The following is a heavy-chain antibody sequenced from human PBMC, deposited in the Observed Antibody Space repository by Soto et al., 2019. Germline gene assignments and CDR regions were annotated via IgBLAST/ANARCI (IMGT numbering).Heavy chain of an antibody. CDR1: GGSISSYY. J-gene: IGHJ3*02. V-gene: IGHV4-59*01. D-gene: IGHD3-10*01. CDR2: IYYSGST. Sequence: SATLSLTCNVSGGSISSYYWSWIRQPPGKRLDWIGYIYYSGSTNYNPSLKSRVTISVDASKNQCSLKLSSVAAADTAVYYCARGGLLWFGELLSGKDACDIWGQGTMVTVSS. CDR3: ARGGLLWFGELLSGKDACDI.